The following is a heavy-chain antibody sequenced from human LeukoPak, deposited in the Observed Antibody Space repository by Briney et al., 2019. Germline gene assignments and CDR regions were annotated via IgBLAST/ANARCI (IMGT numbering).Heavy chain of an antibody. CDR3: XXXXXXXXXX. Sequence: GGSLRLSFTASGFTFNRYLMTWGRQAPGVGLGGGGNIKHDGSEKYYLDSVRGRFTISRSNAKKSLYLQMNTLRAADTAVLFXXXXXXXXXXXXXXXTLVTASS. CDR2: IKHDGSEK. CDR1: GFTFNRYL. J-gene: IGHJ4*02. V-gene: IGHV3-7*03.